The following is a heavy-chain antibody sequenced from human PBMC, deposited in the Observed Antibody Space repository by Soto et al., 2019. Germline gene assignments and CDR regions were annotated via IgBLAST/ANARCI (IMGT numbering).Heavy chain of an antibody. Sequence: EVQLLESGGGLVQPGGSLRLSCAASGFTFSTYAMSWVRLAPGKGLEWVSGISGSGGDTYYADSVKGRFAISRDNSKNTLYLQMNSLRAEDTAVYYCAKLTRDSSSSWLFDYWGQGTLVTVS. V-gene: IGHV3-23*01. CDR2: ISGSGGDT. CDR3: AKLTRDSSSSWLFDY. J-gene: IGHJ4*02. CDR1: GFTFSTYA. D-gene: IGHD6-6*01.